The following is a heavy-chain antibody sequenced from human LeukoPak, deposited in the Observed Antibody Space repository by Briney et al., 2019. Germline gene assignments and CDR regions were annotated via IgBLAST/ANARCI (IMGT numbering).Heavy chain of an antibody. V-gene: IGHV3-21*01. Sequence: GGSLRLSCAASGFTFSSYSMNWVRQAPGKGLEWVSSISSSSSYIYYAESVKGRFTISRDNAKNSLYLQMNSLRAEDTAVYYCATAPGIAAAGIDYWGQGTLVTVSS. CDR1: GFTFSSYS. CDR3: ATAPGIAAAGIDY. J-gene: IGHJ4*02. CDR2: ISSSSSYI. D-gene: IGHD6-13*01.